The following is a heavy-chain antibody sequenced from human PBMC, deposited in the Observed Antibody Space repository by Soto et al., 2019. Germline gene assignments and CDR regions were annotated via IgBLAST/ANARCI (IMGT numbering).Heavy chain of an antibody. Sequence: VGSLRLSCAASGFTFSSHAMSWVRQAPGKGLEWVSAISNSGGSTYYADSVKGRFTISRDNSRNTLYLQMNSLRAEDTAVYYCARDRALSAEDYWGQGTLVTVSS. D-gene: IGHD3-10*01. V-gene: IGHV3-23*01. CDR3: ARDRALSAEDY. J-gene: IGHJ4*02. CDR1: GFTFSSHA. CDR2: ISNSGGST.